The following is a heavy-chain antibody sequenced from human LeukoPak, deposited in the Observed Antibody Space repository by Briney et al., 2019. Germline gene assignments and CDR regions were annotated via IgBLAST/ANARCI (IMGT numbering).Heavy chain of an antibody. J-gene: IGHJ4*02. CDR2: ISWNSGSI. CDR3: AKDVSLGYCSGGSCSAHFDY. CDR1: GFTFDDYA. Sequence: GGSLRLSCAASGFTFDDYAMHWVRQAPGKGLEWVSGISWNSGSIAYANSVKGRFTIPRDNAKNSLYLQMNSLRPEDMALYYCAKDVSLGYCSGGSCSAHFDYWGRGTLVTVSS. D-gene: IGHD2-15*01. V-gene: IGHV3-9*03.